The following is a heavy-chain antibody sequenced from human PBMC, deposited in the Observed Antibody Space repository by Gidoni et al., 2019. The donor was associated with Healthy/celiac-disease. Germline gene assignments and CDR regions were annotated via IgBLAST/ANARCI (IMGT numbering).Heavy chain of an antibody. J-gene: IGHJ3*02. CDR1: GFTFSNYA. Sequence: EVQLVESGGGLVQPGGSLRLYCAASGFTFSNYAMSWVRQAPGKGLEWVSAISGNGGSIYYADSVKGRLTISRDNSKNTLYLQMNRLRAEDTAVYYCAKVTGFHSSGYYGAAFDIWGQGTMVTVSS. CDR3: AKVTGFHSSGYYGAAFDI. V-gene: IGHV3-23*04. CDR2: ISGNGGSI. D-gene: IGHD3-22*01.